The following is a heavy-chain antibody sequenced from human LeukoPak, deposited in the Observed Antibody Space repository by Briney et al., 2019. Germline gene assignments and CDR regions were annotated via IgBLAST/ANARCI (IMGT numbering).Heavy chain of an antibody. J-gene: IGHJ2*01. V-gene: IGHV1-2*02. D-gene: IGHD6-19*01. Sequence: ASMKVSCKASGYTFIDYYIYCVRQAPGQGLEWMGWINPNSGGTKYAQKFQGRVTMTRDTSISTAYMELSRLRSDDTAVYYCTRTGEQWPYWYFDLWGRGTLVTVSS. CDR3: TRTGEQWPYWYFDL. CDR2: INPNSGGT. CDR1: GYTFIDYY.